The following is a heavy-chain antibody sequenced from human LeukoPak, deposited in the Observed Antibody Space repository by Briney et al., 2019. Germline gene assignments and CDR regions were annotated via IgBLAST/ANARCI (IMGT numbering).Heavy chain of an antibody. V-gene: IGHV3-30*02. CDR2: IRYDGSNK. CDR3: ARATWDPNYYYYMDV. D-gene: IGHD1-26*01. J-gene: IGHJ6*03. Sequence: SGGSLRLSCAASGFTFSSYGMHWVRQAPGKGLEWVAFIRYDGSNKYYADSVKGRFTISRDNSKNSLYLQMNSLRAEDTAVYYCARATWDPNYYYYMDVWGKGTTVTISS. CDR1: GFTFSSYG.